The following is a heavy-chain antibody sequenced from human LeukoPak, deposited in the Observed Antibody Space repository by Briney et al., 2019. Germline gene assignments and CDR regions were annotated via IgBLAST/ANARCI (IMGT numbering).Heavy chain of an antibody. J-gene: IGHJ6*02. Sequence: ASVKVSCKASGYTFVNYGLSWVRQAPGQGLEWMGRINTYNGDTDYAQNVRGQVIMTTGTSTSTGYMELRSLRSDDTAVYYCARDGVVIRGAFTLSYNAMDVWGQGTTVAVSS. CDR2: INTYNGDT. D-gene: IGHD2-2*01. CDR3: ARDGVVIRGAFTLSYNAMDV. CDR1: GYTFVNYG. V-gene: IGHV1-18*01.